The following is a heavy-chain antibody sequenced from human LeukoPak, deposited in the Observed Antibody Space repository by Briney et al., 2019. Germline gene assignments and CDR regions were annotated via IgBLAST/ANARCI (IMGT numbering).Heavy chain of an antibody. J-gene: IGHJ5*02. CDR3: ARDRLNRSGWSP. CDR1: GFTFSSYA. D-gene: IGHD6-19*01. V-gene: IGHV3-21*01. CDR2: ISSSSSYI. Sequence: GGSLRLSCAASGFTFSSYAMSWVRQAPGKGLEWVSSISSSSSYIYYADSVKGRFTISRDNAKNSLYLQMNSLRAEDTAVYYCARDRLNRSGWSPWGQGTLVTVSS.